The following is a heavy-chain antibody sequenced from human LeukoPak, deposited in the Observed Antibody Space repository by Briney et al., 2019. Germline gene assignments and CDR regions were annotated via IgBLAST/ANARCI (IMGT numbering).Heavy chain of an antibody. Sequence: GGSLRLSCAASGFSFSNSAMNWVRQAPGKGLEWVAVISYDGSNKYYADSVKGRFTISRDNSKNTLYLQMNSLRAEDTAVYYCARDLGNGDYIYYYYGMDVWGQGTTVTVSS. D-gene: IGHD4-17*01. CDR2: ISYDGSNK. CDR1: GFSFSNSA. CDR3: ARDLGNGDYIYYYYGMDV. J-gene: IGHJ6*02. V-gene: IGHV3-30*04.